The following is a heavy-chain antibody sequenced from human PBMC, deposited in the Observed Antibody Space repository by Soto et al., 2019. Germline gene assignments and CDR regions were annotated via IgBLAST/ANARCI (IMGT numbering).Heavy chain of an antibody. Sequence: QVQLQESGPGLVQPSQTLSLTCTVSGGSISSGGYYWSWIRQHPGTGLAWIGHISYSGSTYYNTSLKSRVTISVDTSRHQFSLIVNSVTDADTAVYYCARGVLHWGQGTLVTVSS. CDR2: ISYSGST. V-gene: IGHV4-31*03. CDR3: ARGVLH. J-gene: IGHJ4*01. CDR1: GGSISSGGYY.